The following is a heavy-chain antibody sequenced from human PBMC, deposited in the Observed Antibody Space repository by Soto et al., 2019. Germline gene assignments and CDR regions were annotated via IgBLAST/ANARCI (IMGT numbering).Heavy chain of an antibody. D-gene: IGHD3-22*01. CDR2: ISYDGGSK. Sequence: QVQLVESGGGVVQPGKSLRLSCAASGFTFSTYGIHWVRQAPGKGLEWVALISYDGGSKYYGDSVKGRFIISRDNSHNTVSLHMNSLRADDTAVYFCAKEQLAMTVVVADYFDSWGQGTLVTVSS. V-gene: IGHV3-30*18. CDR1: GFTFSTYG. CDR3: AKEQLAMTVVVADYFDS. J-gene: IGHJ4*02.